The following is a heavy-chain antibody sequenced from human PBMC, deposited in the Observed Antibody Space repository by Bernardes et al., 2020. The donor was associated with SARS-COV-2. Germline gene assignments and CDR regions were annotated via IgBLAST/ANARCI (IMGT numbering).Heavy chain of an antibody. D-gene: IGHD3-9*01. CDR1: GGTFSRDT. J-gene: IGHJ4*02. V-gene: IGHV1-69*02. CDR3: ARGDTTGYYFHY. CDR2: FMSVLGVA. Sequence: SVKVSCKASGGTFSRDTLSWVRQAPGQGLEWMGNFMSVLGVANYAQKFQGRVTFTADTSTSTAYMKLSSLRSEDTAVYYCARGDTTGYYFHYWGQGTLVTVSS.